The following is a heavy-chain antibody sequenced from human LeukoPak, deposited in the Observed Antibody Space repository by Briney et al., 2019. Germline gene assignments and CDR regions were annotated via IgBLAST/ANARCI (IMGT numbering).Heavy chain of an antibody. D-gene: IGHD2-15*01. CDR1: GFTFSAYT. V-gene: IGHV3-23*01. J-gene: IGHJ4*02. CDR2: ISGSGGST. Sequence: GGSLRLSCVGSGFTFSAYTMNWVRQAPGKGLEWVSAISGSGGSTYYADSVKGRFTISRDNSKNTLFLQMNSLRAEDTAVYYCAKDGVVAATPVYYWGQGTLVTVSS. CDR3: AKDGVVAATPVYY.